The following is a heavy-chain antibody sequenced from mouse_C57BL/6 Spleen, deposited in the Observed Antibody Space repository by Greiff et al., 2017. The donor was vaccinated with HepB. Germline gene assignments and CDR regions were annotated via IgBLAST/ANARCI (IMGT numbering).Heavy chain of an antibody. CDR1: GYTFTTYP. CDR3: ARVNGSSYWYFDV. D-gene: IGHD1-1*01. Sequence: QVQLKESGAELVKPGASVKMSCKASGYTFTTYPIEWMKQNHGKSLEWIGNFHPYNDDTKYNEKFKGKATLTVEKSSRTVYLELSRLTSDDSAVDYCARVNGSSYWYFDVWGTGTTVTVSS. V-gene: IGHV1-47*01. J-gene: IGHJ1*03. CDR2: FHPYNDDT.